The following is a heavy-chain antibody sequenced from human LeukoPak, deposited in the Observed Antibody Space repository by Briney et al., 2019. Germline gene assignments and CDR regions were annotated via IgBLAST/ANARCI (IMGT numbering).Heavy chain of an antibody. Sequence: GGSLRLSCTASGFTFRSHWMTWVRQSPGKGLEWVANIKEDGSVKYYVDSVKGRFTISRDNTKNELYLQMNSLTADDTAVYFCARDSTWLLDYWGQGTLITVSS. CDR2: IKEDGSVK. CDR3: ARDSTWLLDY. J-gene: IGHJ4*02. CDR1: GFTFRSHW. V-gene: IGHV3-7*03. D-gene: IGHD6-19*01.